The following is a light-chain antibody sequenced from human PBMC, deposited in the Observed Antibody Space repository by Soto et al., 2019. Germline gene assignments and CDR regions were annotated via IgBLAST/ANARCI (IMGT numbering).Light chain of an antibody. CDR2: AAS. CDR1: QSIGTS. J-gene: IGKJ2*01. V-gene: IGKV1-39*01. Sequence: DIQMTQSPSSLSASVGDRVTITCRASQSIGTSLNWYQQKPGEAPKLLIYAASSLQSGVPSRFSGSGSGTDFTLTISSLQPEDFATYYCQQIDHGPIYTFGQGTDLEIK. CDR3: QQIDHGPIYT.